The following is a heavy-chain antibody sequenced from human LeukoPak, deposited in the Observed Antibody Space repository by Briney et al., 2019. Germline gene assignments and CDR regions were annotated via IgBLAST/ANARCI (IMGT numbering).Heavy chain of an antibody. CDR1: GFIFSSYG. CDR2: ISYDGSNK. J-gene: IGHJ4*02. Sequence: GGSLRLSCAASGFIFSSYGMHWVRQAPGKGLEWVAVISYDGSNKYYADSVKGRFTISRDNSKNTLYLQMNSLRAEDTAVYYCAKAMVRGVIGAFDYWGQGTLVTVSS. D-gene: IGHD3-10*01. V-gene: IGHV3-30*18. CDR3: AKAMVRGVIGAFDY.